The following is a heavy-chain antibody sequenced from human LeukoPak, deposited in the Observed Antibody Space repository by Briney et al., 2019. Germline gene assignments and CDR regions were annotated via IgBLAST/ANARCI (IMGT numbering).Heavy chain of an antibody. CDR3: ASNRLDGYNSGWGDY. Sequence: SETLSLTCTVSGGSISSSSYYWGWIRQPPGKGLEWIGSIYYSGSTYYNPSLKSRVTISVDTSKNQFSLKLSSVTAADTAVYYCASNRLDGYNSGWGDYWGQGTLVTVSS. D-gene: IGHD5-24*01. J-gene: IGHJ4*02. V-gene: IGHV4-39*01. CDR1: GGSISSSSYY. CDR2: IYYSGST.